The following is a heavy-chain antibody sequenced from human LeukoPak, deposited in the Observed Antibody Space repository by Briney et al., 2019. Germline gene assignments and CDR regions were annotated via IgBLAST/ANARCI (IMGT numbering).Heavy chain of an antibody. D-gene: IGHD6-19*01. CDR1: GFTFSSYW. CDR3: ASDLYSIGWYGIY. Sequence: PGGSLRLSCAASGFTFSSYWMHWVRQAPGKGLVWVSRINTDGSSTSYADSVKGRFTISRDTSKNTLYLQMNSLRADDTAVYYCASDLYSIGWYGIYWGQGTLVTVSS. V-gene: IGHV3-74*01. J-gene: IGHJ4*02. CDR2: INTDGSST.